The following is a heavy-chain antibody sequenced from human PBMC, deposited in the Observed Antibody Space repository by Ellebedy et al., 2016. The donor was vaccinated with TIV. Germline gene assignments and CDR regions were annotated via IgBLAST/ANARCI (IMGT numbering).Heavy chain of an antibody. CDR1: GFSFNNYN. J-gene: IGHJ4*02. D-gene: IGHD3-16*01. CDR2: ISSGSSTI. CDR3: ARPYDVGSYVPWD. V-gene: IGHV3-48*02. Sequence: PGGSLRLSCAASGFSFNNYNMNWVRQAPGKGLEWVSCISSGSSTIYYADSVKGRFTISRDNAKNSLYLQMNSLRDEDTAVYYCARPYDVGSYVPWDWGQGTLVTVSS.